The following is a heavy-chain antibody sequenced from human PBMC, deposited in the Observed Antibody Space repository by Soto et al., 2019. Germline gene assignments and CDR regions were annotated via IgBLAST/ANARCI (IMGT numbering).Heavy chain of an antibody. D-gene: IGHD3-16*01. CDR2: ISAYNGNT. J-gene: IGHJ6*02. V-gene: IGHV1-18*01. CDR3: ARDPLGELSPYYYYGMDV. CDR1: GYTFTSYG. Sequence: QVQLVQSGAEVKKPGASVKVSCKASGYTFTSYGISWVRQAPGQGLEWMGWISAYNGNTNYAQKLQGRVTMTTDTSTSPAYMELRSLRSDDTAVYYCARDPLGELSPYYYYGMDVWGQGTTVTVSS.